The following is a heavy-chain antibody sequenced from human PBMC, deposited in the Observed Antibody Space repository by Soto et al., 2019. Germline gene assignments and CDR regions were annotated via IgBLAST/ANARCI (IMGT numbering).Heavy chain of an antibody. CDR1: GGSISSGGYY. J-gene: IGHJ5*02. V-gene: IGHV4-31*03. CDR2: IYYSGST. D-gene: IGHD6-19*01. CDR3: AREHGRLVRFDP. Sequence: QVQLQESGPGLVKPSQTLSLTCTVSGGSISSGGYYWSWIRQHPGKGLEWIGYIYYSGSTYYNPCLRRRVTISVDTAKNQFALKLSSVTAADTAVYYCAREHGRLVRFDPWGQGTLVTVSS.